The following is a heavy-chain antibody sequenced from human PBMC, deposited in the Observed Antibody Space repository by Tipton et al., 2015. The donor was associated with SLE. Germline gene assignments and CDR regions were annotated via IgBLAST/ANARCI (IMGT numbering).Heavy chain of an antibody. CDR1: GFTFSDYF. CDR2: ISSSGSSV. CDR3: VRAAVLGIAGATMWFDP. D-gene: IGHD1-26*01. Sequence: QLVQSGGGLVKPGGSLRLSCAASGFTFSDYFMTWIRQAPGKGLEWFSYISSSGSSVSYADSVKGRFTISRDNAKNSLYLQMNSLRVEDTSVYHCVRAAVLGIAGATMWFDPWGQGTLVAVSS. J-gene: IGHJ5*02. V-gene: IGHV3-11*04.